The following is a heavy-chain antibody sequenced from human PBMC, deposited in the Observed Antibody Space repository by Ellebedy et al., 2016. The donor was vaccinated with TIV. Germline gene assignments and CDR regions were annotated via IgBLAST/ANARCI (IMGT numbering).Heavy chain of an antibody. D-gene: IGHD1-7*01. CDR2: IYYSGST. Sequence: SETLSLXXTVSGGSISSYYWSWIRQPPGKGLEWIGYIYYSGSTNYNPSLKSRVTISVDTSKNQFSLKLSSVTAADTAVYYCARGGRKLELLAYWGQGTLVTVSS. J-gene: IGHJ4*02. CDR3: ARGGRKLELLAY. V-gene: IGHV4-59*01. CDR1: GGSISSYY.